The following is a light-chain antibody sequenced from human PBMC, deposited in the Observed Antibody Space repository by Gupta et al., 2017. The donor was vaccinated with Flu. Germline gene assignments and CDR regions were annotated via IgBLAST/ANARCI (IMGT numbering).Light chain of an antibody. Sequence: SDVGNYNRVSWYQQPPGTAPKLMIYEVSNRPSGVPDRFSGSKSGNTASLTISGLQAEDEADYYCSSYTSTYTYVFGTGTKLTVL. CDR2: EVS. V-gene: IGLV2-18*02. CDR1: SDVGNYNR. CDR3: SSYTSTYTYV. J-gene: IGLJ1*01.